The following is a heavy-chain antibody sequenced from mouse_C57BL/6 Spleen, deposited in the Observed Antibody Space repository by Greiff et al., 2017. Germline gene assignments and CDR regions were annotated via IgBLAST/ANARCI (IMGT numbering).Heavy chain of an antibody. CDR1: GYTFTDYN. D-gene: IGHD2-2*01. Sequence: VQLQQSGPELVKPGASVKIPCKASGYTFTDYNMDWVKQSHGKSLEWIGDINPNNGGTIYNQKFKGKATLTVDKSSSTAYMELRSLTSEDTAVYYCARRNYGYEDYAMDYWGQGTSVTVSS. V-gene: IGHV1-18*01. CDR3: ARRNYGYEDYAMDY. J-gene: IGHJ4*01. CDR2: INPNNGGT.